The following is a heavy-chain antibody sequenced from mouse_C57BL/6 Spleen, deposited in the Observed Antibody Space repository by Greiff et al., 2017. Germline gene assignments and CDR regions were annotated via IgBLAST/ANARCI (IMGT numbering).Heavy chain of an antibody. CDR1: GYAFSSYW. Sequence: VQLKESGAELVKPGASVKISCKASGYAFSSYWMNWVKQRPGKGLEWIGQIYPGDGDTNYNGKFKGKATLTADKSSSTAYMQLSSLTSEDSAVYFCARGGGNYGSSYWYFDVWGTGTTVTVSS. J-gene: IGHJ1*03. V-gene: IGHV1-80*01. D-gene: IGHD1-1*01. CDR3: ARGGGNYGSSYWYFDV. CDR2: IYPGDGDT.